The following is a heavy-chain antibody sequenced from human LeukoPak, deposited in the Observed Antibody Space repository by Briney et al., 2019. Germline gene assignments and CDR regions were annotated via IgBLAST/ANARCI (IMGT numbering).Heavy chain of an antibody. CDR1: GGSISSYY. CDR2: INHSGST. Sequence: SETLSLTCTVSGGSISSYYWTWIRQPPGKGLEWIGEINHSGSTNYNPSLKSRVSISVDSSKKEFSLTLTSVTAADTAVYYCARGLLFYDTSALGYWGQGTLVTVSS. D-gene: IGHD3-22*01. V-gene: IGHV4-34*01. J-gene: IGHJ4*02. CDR3: ARGLLFYDTSALGY.